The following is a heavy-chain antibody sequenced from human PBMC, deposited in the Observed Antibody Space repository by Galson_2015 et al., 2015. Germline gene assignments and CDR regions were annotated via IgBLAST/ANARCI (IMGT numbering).Heavy chain of an antibody. Sequence: SLRLSCAASGFTFSNYWMSWVRQAPGKGLEWVANIKQDGSEKYYVDSVKGRFTISRDNAKNTVYLQMNSLRADDTAVYYCARDRPHNWFDPWGQGTLVTVSS. V-gene: IGHV3-7*01. CDR3: ARDRPHNWFDP. CDR2: IKQDGSEK. J-gene: IGHJ5*02. CDR1: GFTFSNYW.